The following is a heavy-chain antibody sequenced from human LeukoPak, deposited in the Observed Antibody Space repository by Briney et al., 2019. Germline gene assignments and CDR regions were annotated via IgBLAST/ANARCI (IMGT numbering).Heavy chain of an antibody. V-gene: IGHV4-61*02. CDR3: ARVYSYGIYYYYMDV. J-gene: IGHJ6*03. Sequence: PSETLSLTCTVSGGSISSGSYYWSWIRQPAGKGLEWIGRIYTSGSTNYNPSLKSRVTISVDTSKNQFSLKLSSVTAADTAVYYCARVYSYGIYYYYMDVWGKGTTGTVSS. CDR1: GGSISSGSYY. CDR2: IYTSGST. D-gene: IGHD5-18*01.